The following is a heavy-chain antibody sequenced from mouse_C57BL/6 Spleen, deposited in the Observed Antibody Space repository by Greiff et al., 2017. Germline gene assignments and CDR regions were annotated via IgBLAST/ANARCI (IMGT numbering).Heavy chain of an antibody. CDR3: AKPSWDGYFEY. V-gene: IGHV4-1*01. Sequence: EVKLLESGGGLVQPGGSLKLSCAASGIDFSRYWMSWVRRAPGKGLEWIGEINPDSSTINYAPSLKDKFIISRDNAKNTLYLRMSKMRAEDTALYYCAKPSWDGYFEYWGQGATLTVSS. D-gene: IGHD4-1*01. J-gene: IGHJ2*01. CDR1: GIDFSRYW. CDR2: INPDSSTI.